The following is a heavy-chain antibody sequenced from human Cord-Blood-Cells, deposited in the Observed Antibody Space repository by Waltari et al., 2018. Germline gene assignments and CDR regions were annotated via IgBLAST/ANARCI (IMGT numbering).Heavy chain of an antibody. CDR1: GGSFSGYY. CDR3: ARHWSYYDSSGYSGFDY. Sequence: QVQLQQWGAGLLKPSETLCLTCAVYGGSFSGYYWSWFRQPPGKGLEWIGEINHSGSTNYNPSLKSRVTISVDTSKNQFSLKLSSVTAADTAVYYCARHWSYYDSSGYSGFDYWGQGTLVTVSS. V-gene: IGHV4-34*01. CDR2: INHSGST. D-gene: IGHD3-22*01. J-gene: IGHJ4*02.